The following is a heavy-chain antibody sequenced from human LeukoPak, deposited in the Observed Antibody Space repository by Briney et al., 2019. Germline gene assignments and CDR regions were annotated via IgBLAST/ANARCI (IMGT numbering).Heavy chain of an antibody. CDR1: GYTFTGYY. CDR3: ASAEFSSSTSSPIDY. J-gene: IGHJ4*02. D-gene: IGHD2-2*01. V-gene: IGHV1-2*02. CDR2: INPDSGGT. Sequence: ASVKVSCKASGYTFTGYYMHWVRQAPGQGLEWMGWINPDSGGTNYAQKFQGRVTMTRDTSITTAYMELSSLRSEDTAVYYCASAEFSSSTSSPIDYWGQGTLVTVSS.